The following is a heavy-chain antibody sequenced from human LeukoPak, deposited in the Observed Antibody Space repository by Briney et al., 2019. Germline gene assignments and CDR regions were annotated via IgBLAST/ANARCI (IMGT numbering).Heavy chain of an antibody. V-gene: IGHV1-18*01. CDR2: ISAYNGNT. CDR1: GYTFTSYG. Sequence: GASVKVSCTASGYTFTSYGISWVRQAPGQGLEWMGWISAYNGNTDYAQKLQGRVTMTTDTSTSTAYMELSRLRSDDTAVYYCARALHPHYFDYWGQGTLVTVSS. CDR3: ARALHPHYFDY. J-gene: IGHJ4*02.